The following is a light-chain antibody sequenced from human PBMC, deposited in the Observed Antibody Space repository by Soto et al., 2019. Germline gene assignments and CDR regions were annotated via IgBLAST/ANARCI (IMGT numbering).Light chain of an antibody. V-gene: IGKV3-20*01. Sequence: EIVLTQSPGTLSLSPGERATLSCRASQTVTSDYLAWYQQKPGQAPRLLIYGASDRATGIPDRFSASGSGTDFTLTISRLEPQDFAIYYCQQYGDSPFTFGGGTRVDIK. CDR1: QTVTSDY. J-gene: IGKJ4*01. CDR2: GAS. CDR3: QQYGDSPFT.